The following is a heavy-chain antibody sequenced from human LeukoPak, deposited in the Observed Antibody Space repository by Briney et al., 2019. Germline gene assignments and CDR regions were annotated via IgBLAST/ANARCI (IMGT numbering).Heavy chain of an antibody. CDR1: GFTFRSHA. Sequence: GSLRLSCVGSGFTFRSHAMSWVRQAPEKGLEFVSGIYENGGTTYYADSVKGRFSISRDNSKNTLYLQMNSLRAEDTAVYYCATPWYYYDSSGYLPFDYWGQGTLVTVSS. D-gene: IGHD3-22*01. CDR2: IYENGGTT. V-gene: IGHV3-23*01. CDR3: ATPWYYYDSSGYLPFDY. J-gene: IGHJ4*02.